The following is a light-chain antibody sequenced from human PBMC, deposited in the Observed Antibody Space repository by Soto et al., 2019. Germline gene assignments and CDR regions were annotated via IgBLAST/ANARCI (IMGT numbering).Light chain of an antibody. V-gene: IGLV2-23*01. CDR3: CSYAGGTTLV. Sequence: QSVLTQPASVSGSPGQSITISCAGTSRDVGSFNLVSWYQQYPGKAPKLIIYEGTKRPSGVSNRFSGSKYDNTASLTISGLQADDEADYYCCSYAGGTTLVFGGGTKLTVL. CDR2: EGT. J-gene: IGLJ2*01. CDR1: SRDVGSFNL.